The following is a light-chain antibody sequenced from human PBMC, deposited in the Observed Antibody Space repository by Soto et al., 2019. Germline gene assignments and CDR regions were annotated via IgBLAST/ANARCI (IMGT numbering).Light chain of an antibody. CDR1: SASVLTSYY. J-gene: IGLJ2*01. CDR3: ALYVGSGTVV. V-gene: IGLV8-61*01. CDR2: STN. Sequence: QTVVSQEPSFSVSPGETVTLTCGLTSASVLTSYYPSWYQQTPGQAPRTLIYSTNIRSSGVPDRFSGSMLGNKAALTITGAQADDESDYYCALYVGSGTVVFGGGTKVTVL.